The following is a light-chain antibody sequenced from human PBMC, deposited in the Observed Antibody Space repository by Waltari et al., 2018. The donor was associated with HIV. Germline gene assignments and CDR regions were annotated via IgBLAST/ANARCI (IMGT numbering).Light chain of an antibody. CDR2: EVT. CDR1: NGDIGSYKF. CDR3: CSYTTNNTWV. Sequence: QSALTQPASVSGSPGQSNTIPCVGNNGDIGSYKFVSWYQQYADKAPRLMIYEVTKRASGVSNRFSASKSVNTASLTISGLQADDEGDYYCCSYTTNNTWVFGGGTKLTVL. V-gene: IGLV2-23*02. J-gene: IGLJ3*02.